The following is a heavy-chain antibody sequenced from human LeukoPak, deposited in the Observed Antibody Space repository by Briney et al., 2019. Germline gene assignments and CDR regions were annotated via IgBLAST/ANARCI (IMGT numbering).Heavy chain of an antibody. CDR3: AKGRGTTVTSAANY. J-gene: IGHJ4*02. V-gene: IGHV3-23*01. Sequence: PGGSLRLSCAASGFTFSDYYMSWVRQAPGKGLEWVSSIGGSGDNTFYADSVKDRFTISRDNSKNTLFLQMNSLRAEDTAVYYCAKGRGTTVTSAANYWGQGTLVTVSS. D-gene: IGHD4-17*01. CDR1: GFTFSDYY. CDR2: IGGSGDNT.